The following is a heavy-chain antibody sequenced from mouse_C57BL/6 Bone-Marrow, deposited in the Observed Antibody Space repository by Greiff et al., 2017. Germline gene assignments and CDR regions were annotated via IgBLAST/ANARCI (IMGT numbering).Heavy chain of an antibody. V-gene: IGHV1-76*01. D-gene: IGHD2-3*01. J-gene: IGHJ4*01. Sequence: VQLQQSGAELVRPGASVKLSCKASGYTFTDYYINWVKQRPGQGLEWIARIYPGSGNPYYNEKFKGKATLTAEKSSSTAYMQLSSLTSEDSAVYYCARRIYDGFYYYAMDDWGQGTSGTVSS. CDR2: IYPGSGNP. CDR1: GYTFTDYY. CDR3: ARRIYDGFYYYAMDD.